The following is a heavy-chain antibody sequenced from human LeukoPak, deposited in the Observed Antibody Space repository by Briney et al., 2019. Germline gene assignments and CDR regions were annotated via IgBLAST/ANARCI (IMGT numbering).Heavy chain of an antibody. Sequence: GGSLRLSRAASGFTFSSYAMSWVRQAPGKGLEWVSAISGSGGSTYYADSVKGRFTISRDNSKNTLYLQMNSLRAEDTAVYYCAKNLVPAAIVRRGVGFDPWGQGTLVTVSS. CDR2: ISGSGGST. CDR1: GFTFSSYA. D-gene: IGHD2-2*01. J-gene: IGHJ5*02. CDR3: AKNLVPAAIVRRGVGFDP. V-gene: IGHV3-23*01.